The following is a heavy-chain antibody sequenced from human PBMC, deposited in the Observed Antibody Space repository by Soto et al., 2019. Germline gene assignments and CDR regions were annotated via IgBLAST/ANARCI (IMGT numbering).Heavy chain of an antibody. V-gene: IGHV4-59*01. CDR3: ARETAAAEDGSGYYFDY. D-gene: IGHD6-13*01. CDR1: GGSFSGYY. CDR2: IYYSGST. Sequence: PSETLSLTCAVYGGSFSGYYWSWIRQPPGKGLEWIGYIYYSGSTNYNPSLKSRVTISVDTSKNQFSLKLSSVTAADTAVYYCARETAAAEDGSGYYFDYWGQGTLVTVSS. J-gene: IGHJ4*02.